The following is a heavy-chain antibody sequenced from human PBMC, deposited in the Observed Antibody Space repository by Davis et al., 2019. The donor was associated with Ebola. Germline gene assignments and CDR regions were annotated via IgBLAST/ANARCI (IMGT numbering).Heavy chain of an antibody. J-gene: IGHJ4*02. Sequence: PGGSLRLSCAASGFTFSDYYMNWVRQAPGKGLEWVSYISSSSSTKYYADSVRGRFTISRDNSKKTLYLHMDSLRAEDTAIYYCAKDLGWSYYFDYWGKGTLVTVSS. V-gene: IGHV3-48*01. CDR3: AKDLGWSYYFDY. CDR2: ISSSSSTK. D-gene: IGHD3-10*01. CDR1: GFTFSDYY.